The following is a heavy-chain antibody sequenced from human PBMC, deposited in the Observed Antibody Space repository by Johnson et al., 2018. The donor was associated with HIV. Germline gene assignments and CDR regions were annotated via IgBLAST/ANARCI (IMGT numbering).Heavy chain of an antibody. D-gene: IGHD6-13*01. CDR1: GFTVSSNY. CDR2: IHTGGST. J-gene: IGHJ3*02. CDR3: ARASFIGIAAAENAFDI. V-gene: IGHV3-53*01. Sequence: VQLVESGGGLIQPGGSLRLSCAASGFTVSSNYINWVRQAPGKGLEWVSVIHTGGSTSYADSVKGRFTVSRDNSKNTLYLQMNSLRAEDTAVYFCARASFIGIAAAENAFDIWGQGTMVTVSS.